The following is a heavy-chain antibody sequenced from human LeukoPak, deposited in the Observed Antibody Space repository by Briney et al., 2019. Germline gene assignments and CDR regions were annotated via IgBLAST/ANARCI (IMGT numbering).Heavy chain of an antibody. CDR3: AGDHTIAAADY. J-gene: IGHJ4*02. D-gene: IGHD6-13*01. CDR2: IKQDGSEK. Sequence: PGGSLRLSCAASGFTFSSYWMSWVRQAPGKGLEWVANIKQDGSEKYYVDSVKGRFTISRDNAKNSLYLQMNSLRAEDTAVYYCAGDHTIAAADYWGQGTLVTVSS. V-gene: IGHV3-7*03. CDR1: GFTFSSYW.